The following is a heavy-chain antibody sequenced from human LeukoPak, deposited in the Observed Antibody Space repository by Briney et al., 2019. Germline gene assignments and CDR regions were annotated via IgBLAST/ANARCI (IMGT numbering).Heavy chain of an antibody. D-gene: IGHD6-13*01. J-gene: IGHJ4*02. V-gene: IGHV3-23*01. CDR2: ISGSGGST. CDR1: GFTFSSYA. Sequence: HSGGSLRLSCAASGFTFSSYAMSWVRQAPGKGLEWVSAISGSGGSTYYADSVKGRFTISRDNSKNTLYLQMNSLRAEDTAVYYCAKAGHSSSWYPGYWGQGTLVTVSS. CDR3: AKAGHSSSWYPGY.